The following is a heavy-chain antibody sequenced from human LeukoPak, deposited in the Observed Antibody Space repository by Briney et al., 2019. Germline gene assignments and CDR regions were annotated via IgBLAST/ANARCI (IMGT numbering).Heavy chain of an antibody. V-gene: IGHV1-69*02. CDR3: ARGGQLSTGAYFDY. D-gene: IGHD6-6*01. J-gene: IGHJ4*02. CDR2: IIPILNIA. Sequence: SVKVSCKASGGTFSGHTFSWVRQAPGQGLEWMGRIIPILNIANYAQKFQGRVTITADKSASTAYMDLSSLTSEDTAVYYCARGGQLSTGAYFDYWGQGTLVTIAS. CDR1: GGTFSGHT.